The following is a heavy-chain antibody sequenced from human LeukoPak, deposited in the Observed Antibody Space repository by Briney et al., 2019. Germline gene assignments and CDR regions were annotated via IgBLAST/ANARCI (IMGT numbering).Heavy chain of an antibody. D-gene: IGHD3-10*01. Sequence: ASVKVSCKASGYTFSGNYIHWMRQAPGQGLEWMGWINPSGGSTNYAQKFQGRVTMTRDTSTSTAYMELSSLRSGDTALYYCARGGSEQLSPPFDSWGQGTLVTVSS. J-gene: IGHJ4*02. CDR2: INPSGGST. CDR3: ARGGSEQLSPPFDS. V-gene: IGHV1-46*01. CDR1: GYTFSGNY.